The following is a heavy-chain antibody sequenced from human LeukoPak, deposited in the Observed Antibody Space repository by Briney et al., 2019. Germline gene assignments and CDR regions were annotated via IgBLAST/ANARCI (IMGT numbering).Heavy chain of an antibody. CDR1: GYTFTSYA. J-gene: IGHJ6*02. CDR3: ARDQMDYYGSGSYYNLYYYYGMDV. Sequence: ASVKVSCKASGYTFTSYAMNWVRQAPGQGLEWMGWINTNTGNPTYAQGFTGRFVFSLDTSVSTAYLQISSLKAEDTAVYYCARDQMDYYGSGSYYNLYYYYGMDVWGQGTTVTVSS. CDR2: INTNTGNP. D-gene: IGHD3-10*01. V-gene: IGHV7-4-1*02.